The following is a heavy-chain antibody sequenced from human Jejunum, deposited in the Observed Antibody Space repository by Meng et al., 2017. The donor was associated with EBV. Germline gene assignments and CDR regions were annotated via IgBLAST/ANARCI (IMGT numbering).Heavy chain of an antibody. D-gene: IGHD3-16*01. CDR1: GASIISTDTW. CDR3: ARGSHYTWDV. Sequence: QVQLQEPGPGLVKPSGTLSLTCGVSGASIISTDTWWSWVRQPPGKGLEWIGEIFHAGNTNYNPSLKSQVTMSVDTSKNQFSLNLSSVTAADSAVYYCARGSHYTWDVWGQGTLVTVSS. CDR2: IFHAGNT. V-gene: IGHV4-4*02. J-gene: IGHJ4*02.